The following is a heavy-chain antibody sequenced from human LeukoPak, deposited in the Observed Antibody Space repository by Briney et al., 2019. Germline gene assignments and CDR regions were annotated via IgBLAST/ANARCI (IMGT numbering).Heavy chain of an antibody. Sequence: PQTLSPTCAVYGGSFSGYYSSWIRQPAGNGLGWVGEISHSGRTNYNPSLKTGATISVDKSKNQSSLNVSSVAAADTAVSYCARGPNVWGSYRYSFWGQGTLVTVSS. CDR2: ISHSGRT. J-gene: IGHJ4*02. V-gene: IGHV4-34*01. CDR3: ARGPNVWGSYRYSF. D-gene: IGHD3-16*02. CDR1: GGSFSGYY.